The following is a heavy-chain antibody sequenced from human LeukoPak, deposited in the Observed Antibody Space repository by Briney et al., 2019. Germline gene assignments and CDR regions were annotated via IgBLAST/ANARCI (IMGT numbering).Heavy chain of an antibody. V-gene: IGHV3-21*01. CDR3: ARDSKGRSPAFDI. CDR2: ISSSSSYI. J-gene: IGHJ3*02. Sequence: GGSLRLSCAASGFTFSGYSMNWVRQAPGKGLEWVSSISSSSSYIYYADSVKGRFTISRDNAKNSLYLQMNSLRAEDTAVYYCARDSKGRSPAFDIWGQGTMVTVSS. CDR1: GFTFSGYS.